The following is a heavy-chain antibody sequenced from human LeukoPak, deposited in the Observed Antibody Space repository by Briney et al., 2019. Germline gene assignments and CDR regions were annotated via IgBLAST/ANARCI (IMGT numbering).Heavy chain of an antibody. CDR1: GYTFTSYG. CDR2: ISAYNGNT. D-gene: IGHD5/OR15-5a*01. J-gene: IGHJ4*02. V-gene: IGHV1-18*01. Sequence: GASVKVSCKASGYTFTSYGINWVRQAPGHGLEWMGWISAYNGNTNYAQKLQGRVTMTTDTSTSTASMERRSLRSDDTAVYYCARDDVYDDRDFDYWGQGTLVTVSS. CDR3: ARDDVYDDRDFDY.